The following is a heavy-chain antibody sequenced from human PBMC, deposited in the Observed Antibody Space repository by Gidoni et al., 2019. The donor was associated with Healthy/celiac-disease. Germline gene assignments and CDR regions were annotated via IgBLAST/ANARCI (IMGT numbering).Heavy chain of an antibody. D-gene: IGHD1-26*01. CDR1: GFTFSSYA. CDR3: ASRSGGSYHEGAFDI. CDR2: ISSNGGST. J-gene: IGHJ3*02. V-gene: IGHV3-64*01. Sequence: EVQLVESGGGLVQPGGSLRLSCAASGFTFSSYAMHWVRQAPGKGLEYVSAISSNGGSTYYANSVKGRFTISRDNSKNTLYLQMGSLRAEDMAVYYCASRSGGSYHEGAFDIWGQGTMVTVSS.